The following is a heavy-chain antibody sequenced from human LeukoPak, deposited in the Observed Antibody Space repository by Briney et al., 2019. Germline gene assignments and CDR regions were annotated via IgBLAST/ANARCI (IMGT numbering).Heavy chain of an antibody. Sequence: SETLSLTCAVSGDSISSSNWWNWVRQSPGKGLEWIGEIFQGGSTSYNPSLKSRATISLDKSKNQFSLKLNSVTAADTAIYYCGRRGSYSSSSRYWFDPWGQGTLVTVSS. V-gene: IGHV4-4*02. D-gene: IGHD6-6*01. CDR1: GDSISSSNW. CDR3: GRRGSYSSSSRYWFDP. CDR2: IFQGGST. J-gene: IGHJ5*02.